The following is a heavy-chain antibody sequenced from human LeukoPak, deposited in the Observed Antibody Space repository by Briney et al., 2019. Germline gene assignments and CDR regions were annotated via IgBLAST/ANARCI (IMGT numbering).Heavy chain of an antibody. V-gene: IGHV3-23*01. J-gene: IGHJ3*02. Sequence: TGGSLRLSCAASGFIFSSHAMSWVRQAPRKGLEWVSGITGSGDSTYYADSVMGRFTISRDNSKNTLYLQMNSLRAVDTAVYYCARDRVYSYGYRDAFDIWGQGTMVTVSS. CDR1: GFIFSSHA. D-gene: IGHD5-18*01. CDR2: ITGSGDST. CDR3: ARDRVYSYGYRDAFDI.